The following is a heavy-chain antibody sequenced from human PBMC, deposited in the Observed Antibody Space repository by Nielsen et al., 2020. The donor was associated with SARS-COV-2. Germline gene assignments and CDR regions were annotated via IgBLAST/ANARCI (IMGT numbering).Heavy chain of an antibody. CDR2: LYTGGTT. J-gene: IGHJ6*02. V-gene: IGHV3-66*01. CDR1: GFTVTKNH. CDR3: ARDMVVTGSGLDV. D-gene: IGHD2-21*02. Sequence: GSLRLSCAASGFTVTKNHMVWVRQSPGKGLEWVSTLYTGGTTYYGDSVKDRFTISRDQSENRVYLQMNSLRAEDTAVYYCARDMVVTGSGLDVWGQGTTVTVSS.